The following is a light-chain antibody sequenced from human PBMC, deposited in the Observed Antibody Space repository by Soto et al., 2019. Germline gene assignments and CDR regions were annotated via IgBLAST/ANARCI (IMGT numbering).Light chain of an antibody. Sequence: QSALTQPASVSGSPGQSITISCTGTSSDVGGYNYVSWYQQHPGKAPKLIIYDVSNRPSGVSNRFSGSKSGNTASLTISGLQAEDEADYYCSSYTSSSLYVFGPGTKVTVL. V-gene: IGLV2-14*01. CDR1: SSDVGGYNY. J-gene: IGLJ1*01. CDR2: DVS. CDR3: SSYTSSSLYV.